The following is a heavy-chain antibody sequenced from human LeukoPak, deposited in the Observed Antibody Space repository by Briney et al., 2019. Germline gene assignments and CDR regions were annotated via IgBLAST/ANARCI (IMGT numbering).Heavy chain of an antibody. CDR2: ISYDGSNK. J-gene: IGHJ4*02. Sequence: GGSLRLSCAASGFTFSSYGMPWVRQAPGKGLEWVAVISYDGSNKYYADSVKGRFTISRDNSKNTLYLQMNSLRAEDTAVYYCAKGVDDYWGQGTLVTVSS. D-gene: IGHD3-3*01. CDR1: GFTFSSYG. V-gene: IGHV3-30*18. CDR3: AKGVDDY.